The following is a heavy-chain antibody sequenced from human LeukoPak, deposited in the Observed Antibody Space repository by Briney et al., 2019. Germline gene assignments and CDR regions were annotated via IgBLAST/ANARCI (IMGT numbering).Heavy chain of an antibody. Sequence: PSETLSLTCTVSGGSISSSSYYWGWIRQPPGKGLEWIGSIYYSGSTYYNPSLRSRVIISVDTSRNQFSLKLNSVTAADTAVYYCARLTVAGTNFDYWGQGTLVTVSS. D-gene: IGHD6-19*01. CDR1: GGSISSSSYY. CDR3: ARLTVAGTNFDY. CDR2: IYYSGST. V-gene: IGHV4-39*01. J-gene: IGHJ4*02.